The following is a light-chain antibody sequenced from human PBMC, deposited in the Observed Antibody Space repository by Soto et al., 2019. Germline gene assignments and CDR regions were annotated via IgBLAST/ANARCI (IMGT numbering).Light chain of an antibody. CDR2: EAS. J-gene: IGKJ4*01. CDR3: QQCGNWPLT. V-gene: IGKV3-11*01. CDR1: QGISDY. Sequence: EVRLTQSPATLSLSLGERATLSCRASQGISDYLAWYQQKPGQAPRLLIYEASKRATGIPARFSGSASGTDFTLTISSLEPEDFAVYYCQQCGNWPLTFGGGTKVEIK.